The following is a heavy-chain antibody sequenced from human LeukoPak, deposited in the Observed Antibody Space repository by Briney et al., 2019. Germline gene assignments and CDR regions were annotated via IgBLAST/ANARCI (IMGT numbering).Heavy chain of an antibody. V-gene: IGHV3-23*01. CDR1: GFTFKNYG. J-gene: IGHJ4*02. CDR3: TRREDCGGDCPYYFDY. CDR2: INTSGGRT. Sequence: GGSLRLSCGASGFTFKNYGMNWVRRAPGKGLEWVSTINTSGGRTYYADSVKGRFTISRDNSKNTLYLQMNSLRAEDTAVYYCTRREDCGGDCPYYFDYWGQGTLVTVSS. D-gene: IGHD2-21*02.